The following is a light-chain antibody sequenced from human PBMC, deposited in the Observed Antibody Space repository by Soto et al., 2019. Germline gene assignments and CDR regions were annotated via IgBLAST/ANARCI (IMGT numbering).Light chain of an antibody. J-gene: IGKJ1*01. Sequence: DIVRTQSPVSLAVSLGERATISGKSSQSVLYSSTNKNYLAWYQQKPGQPPKLLIYWASTRESGVPDRFSGSGSGTDFTLTISSLQAEDVAVYYCQQYYRPWTFGQGTKVEIK. CDR1: QSVLYSSTNKNY. V-gene: IGKV4-1*01. CDR2: WAS. CDR3: QQYYRPWT.